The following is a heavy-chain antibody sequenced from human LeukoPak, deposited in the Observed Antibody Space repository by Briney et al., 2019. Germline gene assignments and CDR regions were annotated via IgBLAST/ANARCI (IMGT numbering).Heavy chain of an antibody. V-gene: IGHV3-30*18. D-gene: IGHD6-19*01. J-gene: IGHJ6*02. CDR3: AKNPISGPQKHYYYGLDV. Sequence: GGSLRLSCAASGLTFSTYGMHWVRQAPGKGLEWVAVISPDGSKTDSLESVKGRFTVSRDNSNNTLYLQINSVKAEDTVVYFCAKNPISGPQKHYYYGLDVWGQGTSVTVSS. CDR1: GLTFSTYG. CDR2: ISPDGSKT.